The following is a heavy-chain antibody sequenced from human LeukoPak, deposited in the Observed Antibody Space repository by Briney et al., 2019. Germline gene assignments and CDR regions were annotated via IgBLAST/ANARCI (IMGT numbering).Heavy chain of an antibody. D-gene: IGHD2/OR15-2a*01. CDR2: IYYSGTT. J-gene: IGHJ4*02. V-gene: IGHV4-39*07. CDR1: GGSNNRSSYY. Sequence: SETLSLTCTVSGGSNNRSSYYWGWIRQPPGKGLEWIGSIYYSGTTYYNPSLKSRVSISVDTSKNQFSLKLSAVTAADTAMYYCAILETNIDYWGQGTLVTVSS. CDR3: AILETNIDY.